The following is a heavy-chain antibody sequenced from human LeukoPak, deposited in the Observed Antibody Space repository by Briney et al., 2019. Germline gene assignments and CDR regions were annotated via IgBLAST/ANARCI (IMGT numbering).Heavy chain of an antibody. CDR3: ARAQTRLQFYYYYGMDV. J-gene: IGHJ6*02. CDR2: IKQDGSEK. CDR1: GFTFSSYW. V-gene: IGHV3-7*01. D-gene: IGHD4-11*01. Sequence: GGSLRLSCAASGFTFSSYWMSWVRQAPGKGLEWVANIKQDGSEKYYVDSVKGRFTISRGNAKNSLYLQMNSLRAEDTAVYYCARAQTRLQFYYYYGMDVWGQGTTVTVSS.